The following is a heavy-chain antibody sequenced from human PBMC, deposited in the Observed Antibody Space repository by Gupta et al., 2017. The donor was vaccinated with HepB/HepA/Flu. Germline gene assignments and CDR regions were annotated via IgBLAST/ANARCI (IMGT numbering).Heavy chain of an antibody. CDR2: INPNSGVT. D-gene: IGHD3-22*01. CDR1: GYIFTVYY. Sequence: QVQLVQSGAEVKKPGASMKVSCKASGYIFTVYYIHWVRQAPGQGPEWMGWINPNSGVTNYAQKFQGRVTMTRDTSITTVYMELNRLRSDDTAVYYCVRNPDRSGFYSPNYWGQGTLVTVSS. V-gene: IGHV1-2*02. CDR3: VRNPDRSGFYSPNY. J-gene: IGHJ4*02.